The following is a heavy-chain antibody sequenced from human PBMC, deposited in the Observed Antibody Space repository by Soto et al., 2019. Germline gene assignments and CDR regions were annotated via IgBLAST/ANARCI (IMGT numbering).Heavy chain of an antibody. CDR1: GFTFSSYA. J-gene: IGHJ5*02. CDR2: ISVSGGST. V-gene: IGHV3-23*01. D-gene: IGHD3-22*01. Sequence: PVGSLRLSCAASGFTFSSYAMSWVRQAPGKGLEWVSAISVSGGSTYYADSVKGRFTISRDNSKNTLYLQMNSLRAEDTAVYYSGRDHVLVGGYDSSGNPSRFDPWGQATLVTDSS. CDR3: GRDHVLVGGYDSSGNPSRFDP.